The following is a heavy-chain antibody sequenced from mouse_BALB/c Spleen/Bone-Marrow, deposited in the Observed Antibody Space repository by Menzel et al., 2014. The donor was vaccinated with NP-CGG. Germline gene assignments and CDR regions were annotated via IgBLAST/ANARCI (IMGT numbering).Heavy chain of an antibody. V-gene: IGHV1-67*01. CDR2: ISTYSGNT. CDR1: GYTFTDHA. CDR3: ARRTTGYAMDY. J-gene: IGHJ4*01. Sequence: QVQLQQSGPELVRPGVSVKISCKGSGYTFTDHAIHWVKQSPAKSLEWIGVISTYSGNTKYNQKFKDKATMTVDKSSSTAYMELARLTSEDSAIYYCARRTTGYAMDYWGQGTSVTVSS.